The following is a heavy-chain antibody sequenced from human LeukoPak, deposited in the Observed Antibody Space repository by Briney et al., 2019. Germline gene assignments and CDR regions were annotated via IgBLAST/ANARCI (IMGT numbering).Heavy chain of an antibody. CDR3: ARGDRWELPTLDY. CDR1: GGSISSSSYY. V-gene: IGHV4-39*07. Sequence: SETLSLTCTVSGGSISSSSYYWSWIRQPPGKGLEWIGEINHSGSTNYNPSLKSRVTISVDTSKNQFSLKLSSVTAADTAVYYCARGDRWELPTLDYWGQGTLVTVSS. CDR2: INHSGST. J-gene: IGHJ4*02. D-gene: IGHD1-26*01.